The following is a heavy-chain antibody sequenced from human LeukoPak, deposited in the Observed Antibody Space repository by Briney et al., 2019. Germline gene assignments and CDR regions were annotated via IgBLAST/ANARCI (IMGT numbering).Heavy chain of an antibody. CDR3: VTSTGQQFIPYDY. D-gene: IGHD6-13*01. J-gene: IGHJ4*02. CDR1: GINVGSNY. CDR2: IYGGDAA. V-gene: IGHV3-66*02. Sequence: GGSLRLSCAASGINVGSNYMTWIRQAPGKGLEWVSLIYGGDAAYYAESVRGRFMISRANLKNTLFLQMNSLRVEDTAVYYCVTSTGQQFIPYDYWGQGTHVTVSS.